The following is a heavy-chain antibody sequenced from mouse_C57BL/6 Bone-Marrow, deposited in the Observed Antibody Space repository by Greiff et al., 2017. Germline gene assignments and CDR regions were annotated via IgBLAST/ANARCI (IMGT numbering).Heavy chain of an antibody. Sequence: EVKVEESGGGLVKPGGSLKLSCAASGFTFSSYAMSWVRQTPEKRLEWVATISDGGSYTYYPDNVKGRFTISRDNAKNNLYLQMSHLKSEDTAMYYCARDREYYGSRAWFAYWGQGTLVTVSA. D-gene: IGHD1-1*01. CDR1: GFTFSSYA. J-gene: IGHJ3*01. V-gene: IGHV5-4*01. CDR3: ARDREYYGSRAWFAY. CDR2: ISDGGSYT.